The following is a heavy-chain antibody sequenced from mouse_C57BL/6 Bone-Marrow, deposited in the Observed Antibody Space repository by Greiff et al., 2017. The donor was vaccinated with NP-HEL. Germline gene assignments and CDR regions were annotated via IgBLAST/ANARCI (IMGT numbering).Heavy chain of an antibody. Sequence: VKLQQPGAELVRPGTSVKLSCKASGYTFTSYWMHWVKQRPGQGLEWIGVIDPSDSYTNYNQKFKGKATLTVDTSSSTAYMQLSSLTSEDSAVYYCASGNGIFAYWGQGTLVTVSA. J-gene: IGHJ3*01. D-gene: IGHD2-1*01. CDR2: IDPSDSYT. CDR1: GYTFTSYW. CDR3: ASGNGIFAY. V-gene: IGHV1-59*01.